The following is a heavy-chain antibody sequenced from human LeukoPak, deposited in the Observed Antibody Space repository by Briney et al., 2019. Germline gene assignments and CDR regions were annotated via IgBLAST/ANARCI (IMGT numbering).Heavy chain of an antibody. D-gene: IGHD3-10*01. CDR2: ILYDGTNK. Sequence: AGGSLRLSCAASGFTFSSFGMHWVRQAPGQGLERVAFILYDGTNKYYADSVKGRFTISRDNSKNTLYLQMNSLRAEDTAVYYCAKEYGSGSYYPYWGQGTLVTVSS. CDR3: AKEYGSGSYYPY. J-gene: IGHJ4*02. CDR1: GFTFSSFG. V-gene: IGHV3-30*02.